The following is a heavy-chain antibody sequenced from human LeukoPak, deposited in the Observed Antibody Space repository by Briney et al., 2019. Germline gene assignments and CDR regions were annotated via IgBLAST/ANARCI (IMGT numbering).Heavy chain of an antibody. CDR1: GGTFSSYA. Sequence: SVRVSCKASGGTFSSYAISWVRQAPGQGLEWMGGIIPIFGTANYAQKFQGRVTITADESTSTAYMELSSLRSEDTAVYYCARAIGLPDYYGSEYYFDYWGQGTLVTVSS. CDR2: IIPIFGTA. V-gene: IGHV1-69*13. D-gene: IGHD3-10*01. CDR3: ARAIGLPDYYGSEYYFDY. J-gene: IGHJ4*02.